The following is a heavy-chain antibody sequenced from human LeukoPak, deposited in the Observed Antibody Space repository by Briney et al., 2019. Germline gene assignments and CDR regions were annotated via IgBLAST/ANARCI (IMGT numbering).Heavy chain of an antibody. CDR1: GFTFSSYG. J-gene: IGHJ3*02. Sequence: GGSLRLSCAASGFTFSSYGMHWVRQAPGKGLEWVAVISYDGSNKYYADSVKGRFTISRDNSKNTLYLQMNSLRSEDTAVYYCARRQPAAMRRLAAFDIWGQGTMVTVSS. CDR3: ARRQPAAMRRLAAFDI. CDR2: ISYDGSNK. V-gene: IGHV3-30*03. D-gene: IGHD2-2*01.